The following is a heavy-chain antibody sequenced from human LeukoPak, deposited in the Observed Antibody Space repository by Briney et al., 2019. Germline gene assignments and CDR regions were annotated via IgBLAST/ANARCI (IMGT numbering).Heavy chain of an antibody. Sequence: SVKVSCKASGGTFSSYAISWVRQAPGQGLEWMGRIIPIFGTANYAQEFQGRVTITTDESTSTAYMELSSLRSEDTAVYYCAREGYCTNGVCHLDYWGQGTLVTVSS. CDR1: GGTFSSYA. D-gene: IGHD2-8*01. V-gene: IGHV1-69*05. J-gene: IGHJ4*02. CDR3: AREGYCTNGVCHLDY. CDR2: IIPIFGTA.